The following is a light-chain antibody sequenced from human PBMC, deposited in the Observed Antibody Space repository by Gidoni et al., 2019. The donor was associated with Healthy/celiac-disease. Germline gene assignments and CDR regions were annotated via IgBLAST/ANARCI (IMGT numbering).Light chain of an antibody. J-gene: IGKJ4*01. Sequence: DIQMNQSPSSLSASVGDRVTITCRASQSISSYLNWYQQKPGKAPKLLIYAASSLQSGVPSRFSGSGSGTDFTLTISSLQPEDFATYYCQQSYSTPPGLTFGGGTKVEIK. V-gene: IGKV1-39*01. CDR1: QSISSY. CDR3: QQSYSTPPGLT. CDR2: AAS.